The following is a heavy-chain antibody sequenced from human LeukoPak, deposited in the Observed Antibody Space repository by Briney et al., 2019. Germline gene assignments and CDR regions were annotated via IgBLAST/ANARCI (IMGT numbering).Heavy chain of an antibody. CDR2: IKSKTDGGTT. Sequence: GGSLRLSCAASGFTFSNAWMSWVRQAPGKGLEWVGRIKSKTDGGTTDYAAPVKGRYTISRDDSKNTLYLQMNSLKTEDTAVYYCTTDRSYYDSSGYYLLDYWGQGTLVTVSS. V-gene: IGHV3-15*01. J-gene: IGHJ4*02. CDR1: GFTFSNAW. D-gene: IGHD3-22*01. CDR3: TTDRSYYDSSGYYLLDY.